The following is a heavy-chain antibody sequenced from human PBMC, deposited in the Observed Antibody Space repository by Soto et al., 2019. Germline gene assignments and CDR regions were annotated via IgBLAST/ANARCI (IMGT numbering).Heavy chain of an antibody. CDR2: ISGSGGGT. CDR1: GFTFGNYA. Sequence: EVRLLESGGGIVQPGGSLRLSCAASGFTFGNYAMTWVRQAPGKGLECVSRISGSGGGTYYADSVKGRFTISRDNSENTVYLHLNSLRVEDTAIYYCARIPHRSYALTGPGYWGQGALVTVSS. V-gene: IGHV3-23*01. D-gene: IGHD3-9*01. CDR3: ARIPHRSYALTGPGY. J-gene: IGHJ4*02.